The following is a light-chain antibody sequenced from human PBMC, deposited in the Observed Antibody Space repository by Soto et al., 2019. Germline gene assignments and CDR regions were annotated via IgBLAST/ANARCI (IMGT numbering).Light chain of an antibody. Sequence: EIVLTQSPGTLSLSAGERATLSCRASQSVSSSYLAWYQRKPGQAPTVLIYGASSRATGIPDRFSGSGSGTDFTLTISRVESEDFAVYYCQQYDTSPTFGQGTKVEIK. CDR2: GAS. CDR1: QSVSSSY. CDR3: QQYDTSPT. V-gene: IGKV3-20*01. J-gene: IGKJ1*01.